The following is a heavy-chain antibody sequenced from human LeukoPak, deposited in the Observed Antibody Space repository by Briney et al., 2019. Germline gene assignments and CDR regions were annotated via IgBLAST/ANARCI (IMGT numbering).Heavy chain of an antibody. V-gene: IGHV3-11*01. CDR1: GFTFSDYY. CDR3: AREWSHLIAAAGTYYYYGMDV. J-gene: IGHJ6*02. Sequence: PGGSLRLSCAASGFTFSDYYTSWIRQAPGKGLEWVSYISSSGSTIYYADSVKGRFTISRDNAKNSLYLQMNSLRAEDTAVYYCAREWSHLIAAAGTYYYYGMDVWGQGTTVTVSS. D-gene: IGHD6-13*01. CDR2: ISSSGSTI.